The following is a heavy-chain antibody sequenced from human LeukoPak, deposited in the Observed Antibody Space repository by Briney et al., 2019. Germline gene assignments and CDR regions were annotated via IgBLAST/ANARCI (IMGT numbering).Heavy chain of an antibody. CDR2: IYYSGST. J-gene: IGHJ4*02. CDR1: GGSFSGYY. V-gene: IGHV4-59*01. D-gene: IGHD3-22*01. Sequence: KPSETLSLTCAVYGGSFSGYYWSWIRQPPGKGLEWIGYIYYSGSTNYNPSLKSRVTISVDTSKNQFSLKLSSVTAADTAVYYCARGRWLLPDYWGQGTLVTVSS. CDR3: ARGRWLLPDY.